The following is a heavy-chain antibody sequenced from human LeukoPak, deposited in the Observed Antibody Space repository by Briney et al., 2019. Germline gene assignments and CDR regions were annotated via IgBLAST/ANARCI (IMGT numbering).Heavy chain of an antibody. V-gene: IGHV3-53*01. CDR1: GLTVSSNY. D-gene: IGHD1-7*01. J-gene: IGHJ4*02. CDR2: IYSGGNT. Sequence: GGSLRLSCAASGLTVSSNYLSWVRQAPGKGLEGVSAIYSGGNTYYADSVRGRFTIFRDDSKNTLYLQMNSLRADDTAVYYCAKMGTTTTQTTHLDYWGQGTLVTVSS. CDR3: AKMGTTTTQTTHLDY.